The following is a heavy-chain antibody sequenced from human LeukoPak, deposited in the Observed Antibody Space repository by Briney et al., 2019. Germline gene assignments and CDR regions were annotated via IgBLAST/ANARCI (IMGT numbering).Heavy chain of an antibody. CDR2: INSDGSST. Sequence: GGSLRLSCAASGVTFSSYWMHWVRQAPGKGLGWGSRINSDGSSTTYADSVKGRFTISRDNAKNTLYLQMNSLRVEDTAVYYCARDPYDFWSGFDYWGQGTLVTVSS. V-gene: IGHV3-74*01. CDR1: GVTFSSYW. J-gene: IGHJ4*02. CDR3: ARDPYDFWSGFDY. D-gene: IGHD3-3*01.